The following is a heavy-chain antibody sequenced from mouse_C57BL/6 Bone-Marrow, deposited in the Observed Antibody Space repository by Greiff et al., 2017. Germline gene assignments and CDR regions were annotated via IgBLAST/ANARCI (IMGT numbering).Heavy chain of an antibody. CDR1: GYTFTSYW. CDR3: ASLLTAMDY. D-gene: IGHD2-1*01. V-gene: IGHV1-69*01. J-gene: IGHJ4*01. Sequence: QVQLQLPGAELVMPGASVKLSCKASGYTFTSYWMHWVKQRPGQGLDWIGEIDPSDGYTKYNQKFKGKSTLTVDKSSSTAYMQPSSLTSEDAAVYYCASLLTAMDYWGQGTSVTVSS. CDR2: IDPSDGYT.